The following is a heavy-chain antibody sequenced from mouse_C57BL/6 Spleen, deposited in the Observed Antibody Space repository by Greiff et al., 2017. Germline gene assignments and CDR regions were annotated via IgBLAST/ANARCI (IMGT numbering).Heavy chain of an antibody. Sequence: VQLQQPGAELVKPGASVKMSCKASGYTFTSYWITWVKQRPGQGLEWIGDIYPGSGSTDSNEKFKSKATLTVDTSSSTAYMQLSSLTSEDSAVYYCAREGTAQAPGFAYWGQGTLVTVSA. CDR2: IYPGSGST. J-gene: IGHJ3*01. CDR1: GYTFTSYW. CDR3: AREGTAQAPGFAY. V-gene: IGHV1-55*01. D-gene: IGHD3-2*02.